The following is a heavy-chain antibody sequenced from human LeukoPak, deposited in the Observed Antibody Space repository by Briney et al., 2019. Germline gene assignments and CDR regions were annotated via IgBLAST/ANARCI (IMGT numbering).Heavy chain of an antibody. CDR3: ARDGDFWSAQGAFDI. CDR1: GFTFSRYW. CDR2: IKQDGSAK. V-gene: IGHV3-7*01. J-gene: IGHJ3*02. D-gene: IGHD3-3*01. Sequence: PGGSLRLSCAASGFTFSRYWMSWVRLAPGKGLEWVANIKQDGSAKFYVESVKGRFTISRDNAKKSLYLQMNSLRAEDTAVYYCARDGDFWSAQGAFDIWGQGTMVTVSS.